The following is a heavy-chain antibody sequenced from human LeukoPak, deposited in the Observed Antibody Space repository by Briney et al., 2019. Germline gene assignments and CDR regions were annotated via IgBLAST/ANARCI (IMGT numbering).Heavy chain of an antibody. CDR2: IKQDGSEK. CDR1: GFTFSNYW. V-gene: IGHV3-7*01. Sequence: GGSLRLSCVASGFTFSNYWMTWLRQAPGKGLEWVANIKQDGSEKYYLDSVKGRFTISRDNAKNSLYLHMNSLRAEDTAVYYCARENSYYYGMDVWGQGTTVTVSS. CDR3: ARENSYYYGMDV. J-gene: IGHJ6*02. D-gene: IGHD1/OR15-1a*01.